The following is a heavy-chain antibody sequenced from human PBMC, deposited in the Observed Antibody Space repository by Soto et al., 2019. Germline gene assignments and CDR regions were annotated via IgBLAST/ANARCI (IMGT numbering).Heavy chain of an antibody. CDR3: ARNPFDWLSWYYYYGMDV. D-gene: IGHD3-9*01. Sequence: QVQLVQSGAEVKKPGASVKVSCKASGYTFTSYGISWVRQAPGQGLEWMGWISAYNGNTNYAQKLQGRVTMTTDTSTSTAYMELRSLRSDNTAVYYCARNPFDWLSWYYYYGMDVWGQGTTVTVSS. J-gene: IGHJ6*02. V-gene: IGHV1-18*01. CDR2: ISAYNGNT. CDR1: GYTFTSYG.